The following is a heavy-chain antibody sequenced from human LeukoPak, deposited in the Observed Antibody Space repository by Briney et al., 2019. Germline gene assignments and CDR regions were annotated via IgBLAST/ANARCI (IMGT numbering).Heavy chain of an antibody. J-gene: IGHJ4*02. CDR1: GFTFDDYG. Sequence: PGGSLRLSCAASGFTFDDYGMSWVRQAPGKGLEWVSGINWNGGSTGYADSVKGRFTISRDNAKNSLYLQMNSLRAEDTALYHCARDTAYYYGSGSYWGYFDYWGQGTLVTVSS. CDR2: INWNGGST. CDR3: ARDTAYYYGSGSYWGYFDY. V-gene: IGHV3-20*01. D-gene: IGHD3-10*01.